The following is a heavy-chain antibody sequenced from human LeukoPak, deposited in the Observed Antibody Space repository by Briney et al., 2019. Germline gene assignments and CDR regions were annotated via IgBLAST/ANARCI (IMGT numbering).Heavy chain of an antibody. V-gene: IGHV3-21*01. Sequence: GGSLRLSCAASRFTFSSYNMNWVRQAPGKGLEWVSSISSSSSYIYYADSVKGRFTISRDNAKNSLYLQMNSLRAEDTAVYYCARAPDYSNYARVVSYYYYYYMDVWGKGTTVTVSS. CDR2: ISSSSSYI. CDR1: RFTFSSYN. D-gene: IGHD4-11*01. J-gene: IGHJ6*03. CDR3: ARAPDYSNYARVVSYYYYYYMDV.